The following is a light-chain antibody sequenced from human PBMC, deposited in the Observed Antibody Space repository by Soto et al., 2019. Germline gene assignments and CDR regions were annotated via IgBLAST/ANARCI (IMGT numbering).Light chain of an antibody. CDR2: DSS. Sequence: DIQMTQSPSSLSASVGDRVTIICQASQDINNYLNWYQQKTGKAPKLLIYDSSNLEIGVPSRFSGSGYGTRFSFTISSLQPEDIATYYCQQFDNLPLTFGQGTRLDIK. V-gene: IGKV1-33*01. CDR3: QQFDNLPLT. J-gene: IGKJ5*01. CDR1: QDINNY.